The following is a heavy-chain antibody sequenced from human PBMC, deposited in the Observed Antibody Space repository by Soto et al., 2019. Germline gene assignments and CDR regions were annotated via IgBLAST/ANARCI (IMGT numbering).Heavy chain of an antibody. Sequence: PGGSLRLSCAASGFTFSSYDMHWVRQATGKGLEWVSAIGTAGDTYYPGSVKGRFTISRGNAKNSLYLQMNSLRAGDTAVYYCARGRYSGYYGWFDPWGQGTLVTVSS. CDR1: GFTFSSYD. V-gene: IGHV3-13*01. CDR2: IGTAGDT. D-gene: IGHD5-12*01. CDR3: ARGRYSGYYGWFDP. J-gene: IGHJ5*02.